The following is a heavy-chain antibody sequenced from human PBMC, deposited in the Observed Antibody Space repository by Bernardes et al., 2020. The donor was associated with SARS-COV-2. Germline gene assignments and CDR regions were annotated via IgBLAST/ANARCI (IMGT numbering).Heavy chain of an antibody. CDR1: GYTFTSYY. Sequence: ASVKASCKASGYTFTSYYMDWVRQAPGQGLEWMGIINPSGGSTSYAQKFQGRVTMTRDTSTSTVYMELSSLRSEDTAVYYCARASVAAAAAFDIWGQGTMVTVSS. J-gene: IGHJ3*02. CDR2: INPSGGST. D-gene: IGHD6-13*01. V-gene: IGHV1-46*01. CDR3: ARASVAAAAAFDI.